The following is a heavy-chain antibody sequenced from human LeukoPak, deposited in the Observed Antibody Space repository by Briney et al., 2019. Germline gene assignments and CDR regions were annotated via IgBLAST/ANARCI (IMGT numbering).Heavy chain of an antibody. J-gene: IGHJ5*02. Sequence: ASVKVSCKASGYSFTDYYIHWVRQAPGQGPEWMGWINPNNGVTKYAQKFQARVTMTRDTSISTAYTELSRLTSDDTAVYYCAREGDTAVDTNWFDPWGQGTLVAVSS. CDR3: AREGDTAVDTNWFDP. CDR1: GYSFTDYY. D-gene: IGHD5-18*01. V-gene: IGHV1-2*02. CDR2: INPNNGVT.